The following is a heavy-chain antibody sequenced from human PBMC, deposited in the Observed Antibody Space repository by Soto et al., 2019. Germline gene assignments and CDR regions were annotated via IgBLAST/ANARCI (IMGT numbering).Heavy chain of an antibody. D-gene: IGHD6-19*01. CDR2: IYYSGST. V-gene: IGHV4-59*08. CDR1: GGSISSYY. Sequence: PSETLSLTCTVSGGSISSYYWSWIRQPPGKGLEWIGYIYYSGSTNYNPSLKSRVTISVDTSKNQFSLKLSSVTAADTAVYYCARRAAVAGTLVYWGQGTLVTVSS. CDR3: ARRAAVAGTLVY. J-gene: IGHJ4*02.